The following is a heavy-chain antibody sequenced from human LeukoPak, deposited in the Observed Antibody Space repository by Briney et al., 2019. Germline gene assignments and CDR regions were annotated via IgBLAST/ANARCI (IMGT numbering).Heavy chain of an antibody. V-gene: IGHV4-38-2*02. CDR3: AREGGSSWSFDY. D-gene: IGHD6-13*01. CDR2: IYHSGST. Sequence: PSETLSLTCTVSGYSISSCYYWGWIRQPPGKGLEWIGSIYHSGSTYYNPSLKSRVTISVDTSKNQFSLKLSSVTAADTAVYYCAREGGSSWSFDYWGQGTLVTVSS. J-gene: IGHJ4*02. CDR1: GYSISSCYY.